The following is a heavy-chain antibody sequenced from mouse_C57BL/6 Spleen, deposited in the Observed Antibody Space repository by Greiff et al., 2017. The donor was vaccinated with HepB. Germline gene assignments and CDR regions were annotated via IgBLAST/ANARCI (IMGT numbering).Heavy chain of an antibody. J-gene: IGHJ3*01. CDR1: GYTFTSYW. V-gene: IGHV1-55*01. CDR2: IYPGSGST. D-gene: IGHD2-2*01. CDR3: ARQGVWLRRDGAWFAY. Sequence: QVQLQQPGAELVKPGASVKMSCKASGYTFTSYWITWVKQRPGQGLEWIGDIYPGSGSTNYNEKFKSKATLTVDTSSSTAYMQLSSLTSEDSAVYYCARQGVWLRRDGAWFAYWGQGTLVTVSA.